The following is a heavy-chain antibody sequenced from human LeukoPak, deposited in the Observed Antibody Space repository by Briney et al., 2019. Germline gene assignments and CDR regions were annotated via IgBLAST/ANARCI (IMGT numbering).Heavy chain of an antibody. CDR1: GGSISSYY. J-gene: IGHJ4*02. V-gene: IGHV4-4*07. Sequence: PSETLSLTCTVSGGSISSYYWSWIRQPAGKGLEWIGRIYTSVSTNYNPSLKSRVTMSVDTSKNQFSLKLSSVTAADTAVYYCARAPPGGYSGSYYFDYWGQGTLVTVSS. CDR3: ARAPPGGYSGSYYFDY. D-gene: IGHD1-26*01. CDR2: IYTSVST.